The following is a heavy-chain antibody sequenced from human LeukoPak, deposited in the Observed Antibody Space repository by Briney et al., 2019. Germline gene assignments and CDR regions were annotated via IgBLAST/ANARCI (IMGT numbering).Heavy chain of an antibody. Sequence: GGSLRLSCAASGFTFSSYEMNWVRQAPGKGLEWVSYISSSGSTIYYADSVKGRFTISRDNAKNSLYLQMNSLRAEDTAIYYCARVTKGIATEFDYWGQGTLVTVSS. V-gene: IGHV3-48*03. J-gene: IGHJ4*02. CDR3: ARVTKGIATEFDY. D-gene: IGHD6-13*01. CDR1: GFTFSSYE. CDR2: ISSSGSTI.